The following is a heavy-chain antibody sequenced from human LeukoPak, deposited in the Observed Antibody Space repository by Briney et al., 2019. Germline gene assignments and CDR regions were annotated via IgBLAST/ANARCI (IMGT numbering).Heavy chain of an antibody. J-gene: IGHJ4*02. Sequence: PGGSLRLSCAASGFSFSNYWMSWVRQAPGEGREWVANIKQDGSEKYYVDSVRGRFTISRDNAKHSLYLQMNSLRAEDTAVYYCARDLGHDFWSGYPDYWGQGTLVTASS. CDR2: IKQDGSEK. V-gene: IGHV3-7*01. CDR3: ARDLGHDFWSGYPDY. D-gene: IGHD3-3*01. CDR1: GFSFSNYW.